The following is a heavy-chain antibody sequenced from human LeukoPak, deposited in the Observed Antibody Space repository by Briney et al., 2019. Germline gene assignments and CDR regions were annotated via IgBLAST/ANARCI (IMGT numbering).Heavy chain of an antibody. CDR2: IYYSGST. D-gene: IGHD2-21*01. J-gene: IGHJ4*02. CDR3: ARVVPRGGDDY. V-gene: IGHV4-39*07. Sequence: SETLSLTCTVSGGSISGSSYYWGWNRQPPGKGLEWIGTIYYSGSTYYNPSLKSRVTISVDTSKNQFSLKLSSVTAADTAVYYCARVVPRGGDDYWGQGTLVTASS. CDR1: GGSISGSSYY.